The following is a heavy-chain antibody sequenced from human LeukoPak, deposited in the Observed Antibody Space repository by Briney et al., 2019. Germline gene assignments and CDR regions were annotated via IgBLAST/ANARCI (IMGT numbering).Heavy chain of an antibody. CDR2: ISSSSSYI. Sequence: GGSLRLSCAASGFTFSSYSMTWVRQAPGKGLEWVSSISSSSSYIYYADSVKGRFTISRDNAKNSLYLQMNSLRAENTAVYYCARDLKFSLYWGQGTLVTVSS. CDR3: ARDLKFSLY. CDR1: GFTFSSYS. V-gene: IGHV3-21*01. J-gene: IGHJ4*02.